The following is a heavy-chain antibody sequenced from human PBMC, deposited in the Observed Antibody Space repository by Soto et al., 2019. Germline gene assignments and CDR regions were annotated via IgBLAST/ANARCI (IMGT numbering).Heavy chain of an antibody. J-gene: IGHJ4*02. CDR1: GFTFSSYA. Sequence: EVQLLESGGGLVQPGGSLRLSCAASGFTFSSYAMSWVHQAPGKGLEWVSAISGSGGSTYYADSVKGRFTISRDNSKNTLYLQMNSLRAEDTAVYYCAKWTHSSGWFWDFDYWGQGTLVTVSS. V-gene: IGHV3-23*01. D-gene: IGHD6-19*01. CDR3: AKWTHSSGWFWDFDY. CDR2: ISGSGGST.